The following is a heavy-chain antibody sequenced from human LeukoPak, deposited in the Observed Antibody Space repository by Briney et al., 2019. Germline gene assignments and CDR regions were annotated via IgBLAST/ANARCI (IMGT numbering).Heavy chain of an antibody. Sequence: PGGSLRLFCAASGFTFDDYAMHWVRQAPGKGLEWVSGISWNSGSIGYADSVKGRFTISRDNAKNSLYLQMNSLRAEDTALYYCAKGGSYYYYYMDVWGKGTTVTISS. D-gene: IGHD3-10*01. CDR2: ISWNSGSI. V-gene: IGHV3-9*01. J-gene: IGHJ6*03. CDR1: GFTFDDYA. CDR3: AKGGSYYYYYMDV.